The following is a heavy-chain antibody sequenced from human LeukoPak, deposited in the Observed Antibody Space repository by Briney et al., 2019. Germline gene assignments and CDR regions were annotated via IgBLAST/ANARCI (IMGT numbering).Heavy chain of an antibody. V-gene: IGHV3-64D*09. D-gene: IGHD6-19*01. Sequence: QTGGSLRLSCSASGFTFSSYALHWVRQAPGKGLESVSAISSNGGSTSYADSVKGRFTISRDNSKNTLYLQMSSLRAEDTAVYYCVKDWGRGWYRFDCWGQGTLVTVSS. CDR2: ISSNGGST. J-gene: IGHJ4*02. CDR3: VKDWGRGWYRFDC. CDR1: GFTFSSYA.